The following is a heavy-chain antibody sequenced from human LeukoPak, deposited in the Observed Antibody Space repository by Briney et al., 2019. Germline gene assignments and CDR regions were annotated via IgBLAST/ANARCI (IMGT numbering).Heavy chain of an antibody. CDR3: ARDKVPGDY. J-gene: IGHJ4*02. V-gene: IGHV4-34*01. Sequence: SETLSLTCAVYGGSFSGYYWSWIRQPPGKGLEWIGEINHSGSTNYNPSLKSRVTVSVDTSKNQFSLNLRSVTAADTAVYYCARDKVPGDYWGQGTLVTVSS. CDR2: INHSGST. CDR1: GGSFSGYY.